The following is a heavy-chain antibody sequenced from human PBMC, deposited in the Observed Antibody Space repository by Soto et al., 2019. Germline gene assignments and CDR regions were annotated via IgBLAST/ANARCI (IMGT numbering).Heavy chain of an antibody. V-gene: IGHV5-51*01. D-gene: IGHD1-26*01. Sequence: ESLKISCKASGYSFTNYWIGWVRQMPGKGLEWMGIIYPGDSDTRDSPSFQGQVTISADKSISTAYLQWSSLKASDTAIYYCARHSSGAADYWGQGTLVTVSS. CDR1: GYSFTNYW. CDR3: ARHSSGAADY. CDR2: IYPGDSDT. J-gene: IGHJ4*02.